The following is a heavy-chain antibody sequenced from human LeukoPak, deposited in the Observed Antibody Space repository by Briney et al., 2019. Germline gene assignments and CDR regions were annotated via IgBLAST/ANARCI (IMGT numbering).Heavy chain of an antibody. CDR3: ARDSPGYGGYSY. Sequence: GGSLRLSCTASGFTFSRYWMTWVRQAPGKGLEWVANIKEDGSAKYYVDSMKGRFTISRDNAKDSLYLQINSLRAEDTAVYYCARDSPGYGGYSYWGQGTLVTVSS. CDR1: GFTFSRYW. CDR2: IKEDGSAK. V-gene: IGHV3-7*04. D-gene: IGHD5-12*01. J-gene: IGHJ4*02.